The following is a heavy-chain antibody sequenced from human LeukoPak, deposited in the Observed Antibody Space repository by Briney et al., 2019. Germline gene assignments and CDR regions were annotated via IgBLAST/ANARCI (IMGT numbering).Heavy chain of an antibody. V-gene: IGHV4-38-2*01. CDR1: GDSISSVYY. CDR3: ARHQYYDSRESHYDSYYYIDV. Sequence: PSETLSLTCAVSGDSISSVYYWGWIRQPPGKGLEWVGTIYHSGTSYYNPSLKSRVTISLDTSKNQFSLKLSSATAADTAVYYCARHQYYDSRESHYDSYYYIDVWGKGTTVTVSS. J-gene: IGHJ6*03. CDR2: IYHSGTS. D-gene: IGHD3-22*01.